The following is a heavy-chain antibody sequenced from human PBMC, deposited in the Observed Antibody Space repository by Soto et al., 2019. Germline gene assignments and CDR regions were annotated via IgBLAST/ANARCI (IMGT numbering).Heavy chain of an antibody. V-gene: IGHV4-59*01. Sequence: SETLRLPCIVSDCTISGYLWSGIRQPPGKELKWIGYIHDTEAPNYNPSLKSRVTMSLDTSKNQLSLRLTSVTAADTAVYYCARGPSSWSWKFDYWGQGILVTVS. CDR3: ARGPSSWSWKFDY. CDR2: IHDTEAP. D-gene: IGHD6-13*01. J-gene: IGHJ4*02. CDR1: DCTISGYL.